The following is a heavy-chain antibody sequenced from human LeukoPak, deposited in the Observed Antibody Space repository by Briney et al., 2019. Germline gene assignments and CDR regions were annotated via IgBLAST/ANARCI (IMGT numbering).Heavy chain of an antibody. J-gene: IGHJ4*02. Sequence: KPSETLSLTCAVYGGSFSGYYWSWIRQPPGKGLEWIGEINHSGSTNYNPSLKSRVTISVDTSKNQFSLKLRSVTAADTAVYYCTREILYDSTGYYLWGQGTLVTVSS. CDR3: TREILYDSTGYYL. D-gene: IGHD3-22*01. V-gene: IGHV4-34*01. CDR1: GGSFSGYY. CDR2: INHSGST.